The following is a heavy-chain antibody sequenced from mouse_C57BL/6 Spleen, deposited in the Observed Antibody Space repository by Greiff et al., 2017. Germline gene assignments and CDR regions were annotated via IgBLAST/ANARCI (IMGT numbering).Heavy chain of an antibody. V-gene: IGHV1-15*01. CDR3: TRQTRYFDY. CDR2: IDPETGGT. J-gene: IGHJ2*01. CDR1: GYTFTDYE. D-gene: IGHD3-1*01. Sequence: VQLQESGAELVRPGASVTLSCKASGYTFTDYEMHWVKQTPVHGLEWIGAIDPETGGTAYNQKFKGKAILTADKSSSTAYMELRSLTSEDSAVYCCTRQTRYFDYWGQGTTLTVSS.